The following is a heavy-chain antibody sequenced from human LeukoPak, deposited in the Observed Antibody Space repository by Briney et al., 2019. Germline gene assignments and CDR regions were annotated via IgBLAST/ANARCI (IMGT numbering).Heavy chain of an antibody. CDR3: AKVIGLVRYFDY. V-gene: IGHV3-23*01. Sequence: SGGSLRLSCAASGFTFSDYYMSWVRQAPGKGLEWVSAISGSGGSTYYADSVKGRFTISRDNSKNTLYLQMNSLRAEDTAVYYCAKVIGLVRYFDYWGQGTLVTVSS. J-gene: IGHJ4*02. CDR2: ISGSGGST. D-gene: IGHD6-19*01. CDR1: GFTFSDYY.